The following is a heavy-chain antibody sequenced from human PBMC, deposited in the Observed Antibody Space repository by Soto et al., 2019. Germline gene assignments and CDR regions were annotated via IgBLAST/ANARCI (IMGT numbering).Heavy chain of an antibody. J-gene: IGHJ4*01. V-gene: IGHV5-51*01. CDR1: GYSFSNFW. Sequence: GESLKISCRGSGYSFSNFWIGWVRQMPGKGLEWMGIIYPGDSETRYSPSFQGHVTISADKSVSTAYLQWSSLNASDTAIYYCSRQQDFYGHKDLLDYWAHGPPVPVPS. CDR2: IYPGDSET. D-gene: IGHD3-10*01. CDR3: SRQQDFYGHKDLLDY.